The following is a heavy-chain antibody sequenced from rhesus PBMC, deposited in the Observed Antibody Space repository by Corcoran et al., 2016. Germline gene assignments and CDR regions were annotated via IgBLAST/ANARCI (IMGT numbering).Heavy chain of an antibody. Sequence: EVQLVESGGGLVQPGGALRHPCAASGDTLGDYGMHWVRQAPENVLEWLPSFLHIGKTINAPACVKGRFTVSRDNAKNSLSLPMNRLRAVDTAVYYCTIDAPDVWGRGVLVTVSS. CDR1: GDTLGDYG. CDR2: FLHIGKTI. CDR3: TIDAPDV. V-gene: IGHV3-7*01. J-gene: IGHJ5-2*02.